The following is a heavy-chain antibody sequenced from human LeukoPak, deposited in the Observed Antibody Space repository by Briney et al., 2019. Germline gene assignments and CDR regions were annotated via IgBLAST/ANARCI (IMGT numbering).Heavy chain of an antibody. D-gene: IGHD1-26*01. CDR1: GFTFRRYV. Sequence: GGSLRLSCAASGFTFRRYVMHWVRQPPGKGLEWVTAMWYDGSNIHYTDSVRGRFTISRDNSRNTLYLEMNSLRDEDTAVYYCVSKTWELDSDALDIWGQGTMVVVSS. J-gene: IGHJ3*02. CDR3: VSKTWELDSDALDI. V-gene: IGHV3-33*01. CDR2: MWYDGSNI.